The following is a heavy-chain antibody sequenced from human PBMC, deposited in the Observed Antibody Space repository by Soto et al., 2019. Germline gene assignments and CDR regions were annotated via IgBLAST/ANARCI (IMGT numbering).Heavy chain of an antibody. CDR1: S. CDR2: IYYSGST. Sequence: SGCWILQQTRKGLEWIGSIYYSGSTSYNPSLKSRVTIYVETSKNQFSLKLSSVTAPDTEVYYWARCRHSGRSYYGADWGKGTMV. V-gene: IGHV4-39*01. CDR3: ARCRHSGRSYYGAD. J-gene: IGHJ4*02. D-gene: IGHD1-26*01.